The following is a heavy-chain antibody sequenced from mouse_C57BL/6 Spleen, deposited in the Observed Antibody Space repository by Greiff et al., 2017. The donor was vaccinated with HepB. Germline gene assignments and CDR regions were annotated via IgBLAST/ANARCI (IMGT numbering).Heavy chain of an antibody. Sequence: EVKLVESGGGLVQPGGSMKLSCAASGFTFSDAWMDWVRQSPEKGLEWVAEIRNKANNHATYYAESVKGMFTISRDDSKSSVYLHMNSLRAEDTCIYYCIRGDWYFDVWGTGTTVTVSS. J-gene: IGHJ1*03. CDR1: GFTFSDAW. V-gene: IGHV6-6*01. CDR2: IRNKANNHAT. CDR3: IRGDWYFDV.